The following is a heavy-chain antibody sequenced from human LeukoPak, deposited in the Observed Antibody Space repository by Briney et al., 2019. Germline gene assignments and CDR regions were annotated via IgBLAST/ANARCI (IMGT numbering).Heavy chain of an antibody. V-gene: IGHV3-49*03. J-gene: IGHJ2*01. D-gene: IGHD2-21*02. Sequence: GRSLRLSCTASGFTFGDYAMSWFRQAPGKGLEWVGFIRSKAYGGTTEYAASVKGRFTISRDDSKSIAYLQMNSLKTEDTAVYYCTSPLGGYCGGDCYSDGPYWYFDLWGRGTLVTVSS. CDR1: GFTFGDYA. CDR3: TSPLGGYCGGDCYSDGPYWYFDL. CDR2: IRSKAYGGTT.